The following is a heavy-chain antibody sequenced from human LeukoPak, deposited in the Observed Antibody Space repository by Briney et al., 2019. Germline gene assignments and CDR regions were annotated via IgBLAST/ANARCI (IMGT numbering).Heavy chain of an antibody. CDR1: GGSISSYY. D-gene: IGHD3-3*01. V-gene: IGHV4-4*07. CDR2: IYTSGST. Sequence: SETLSLTCTVSGGSISSYYCSWIRQPAGKGLEWIGRIYTSGSTNCNPSLKSRVTMSADTSKNQFSLKLSSVTAADTAVYYCARGDDFWSGYYNYWGQGTLVTVSS. J-gene: IGHJ4*02. CDR3: ARGDDFWSGYYNY.